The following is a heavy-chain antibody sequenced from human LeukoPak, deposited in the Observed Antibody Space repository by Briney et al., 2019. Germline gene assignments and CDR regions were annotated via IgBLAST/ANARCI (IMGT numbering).Heavy chain of an antibody. CDR3: ARGVTYRITIFGVVIRPYYYYYGMDV. CDR2: MNPNSGNT. Sequence: ASVKVSCKASGYTFTSYDINWVRQATGQGLEWMGWMNPNSGNTGYAQKFQGRVTMTRNTSISTAYMELSSLRSEDTAVYYCARGVTYRITIFGVVIRPYYYYYGMDVWGQGTTATVSS. J-gene: IGHJ6*02. D-gene: IGHD3-3*01. V-gene: IGHV1-8*01. CDR1: GYTFTSYD.